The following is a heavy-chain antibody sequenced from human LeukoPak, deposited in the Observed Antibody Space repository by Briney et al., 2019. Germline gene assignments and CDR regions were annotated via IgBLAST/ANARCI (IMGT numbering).Heavy chain of an antibody. CDR2: ISGSGGST. Sequence: GGSLRLSCAASGFTFSSYAMSWVRQAPGKGLEWVSGISGSGGSTYYADSVKGRFTISRDNSKNTLYLQMNSLRAEDTAVYYCAKERRYGSGSGGYYFDYWGQGTLVTVSS. V-gene: IGHV3-23*01. J-gene: IGHJ4*02. D-gene: IGHD6-19*01. CDR1: GFTFSSYA. CDR3: AKERRYGSGSGGYYFDY.